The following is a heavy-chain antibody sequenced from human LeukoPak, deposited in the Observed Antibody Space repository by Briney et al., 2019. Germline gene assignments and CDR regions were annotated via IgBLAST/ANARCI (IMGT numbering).Heavy chain of an antibody. CDR1: GASISSYY. CDR2: IYTCGST. D-gene: IGHD3-9*01. CDR3: ARHGEYYDILTGYYNPPYYFDY. V-gene: IGHV4-4*07. J-gene: IGHJ4*02. Sequence: SETLSLTCTVSGASISSYYWSWIRQPAGKGLEWIGRIYTCGSTNYNPSLKSRVTISVDTSKNQFSLKQSSVTAADTAVYYCARHGEYYDILTGYYNPPYYFDYWGQGTLVTVSS.